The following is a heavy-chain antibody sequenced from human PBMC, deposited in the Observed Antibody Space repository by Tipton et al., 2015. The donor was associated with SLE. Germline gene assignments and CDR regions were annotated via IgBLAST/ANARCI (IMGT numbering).Heavy chain of an antibody. CDR3: ANGYTAMYN. V-gene: IGHV3-9*01. J-gene: IGHJ4*02. D-gene: IGHD5-18*01. CDR1: GFSLDDYA. CDR2: ISWNGI. Sequence: RSLRLSCAASGFSLDDYAMHWVRQGPGKRLEWVSGISWNGIGYADSVKGRFTISRDNTKNSVFLQMNSLRVEDTGVYFCANGYTAMYNWGQGTLVTVSS.